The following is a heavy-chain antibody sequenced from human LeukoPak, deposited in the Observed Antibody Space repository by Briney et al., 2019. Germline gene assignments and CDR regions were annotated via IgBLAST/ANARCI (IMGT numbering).Heavy chain of an antibody. J-gene: IGHJ6*02. Sequence: PGGSLRLSCAASGFTFSNYAMHWVRQAPGKGLEWVAFISYAGSNKYYADSVKGRFTISRDNSKNSLYLQMNSLRTEDTALYYCAKDMYSGYDDLYYGMDVWGQGTTVTVSS. CDR1: GFTFSNYA. CDR3: AKDMYSGYDDLYYGMDV. D-gene: IGHD5-12*01. CDR2: ISYAGSNK. V-gene: IGHV3-30-3*01.